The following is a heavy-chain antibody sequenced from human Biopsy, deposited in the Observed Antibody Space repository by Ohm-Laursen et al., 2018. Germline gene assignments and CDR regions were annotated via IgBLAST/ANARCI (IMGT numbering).Heavy chain of an antibody. J-gene: IGHJ5*02. V-gene: IGHV4-31*01. Sequence: TLSLTCTASGDSISSGVYYWNWFRQHPEKGLEWIGYISFGGYRKYTPSLQCLITISMDTSRNLFSLRLIFVTSADTVVYYCAIAPYVSGSFGWFDPWGQGIVVAVSS. CDR3: AIAPYVSGSFGWFDP. CDR2: ISFGGYR. D-gene: IGHD3-10*01. CDR1: GDSISSGVYY.